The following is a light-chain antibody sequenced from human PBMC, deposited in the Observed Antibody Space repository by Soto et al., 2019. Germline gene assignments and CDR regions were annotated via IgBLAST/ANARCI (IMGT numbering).Light chain of an antibody. Sequence: EIVLTQSPGTLSLSPGERATLSCRSGQSVSSNLAWYQQKPCQAPSLLIYGASSRATGIPDRFSGSGSGAEFTLTISRLQAEDFAVYYFQHYNNWPRTFGQGTKVDIK. V-gene: IGKV3D-15*01. CDR3: QHYNNWPRT. CDR1: QSVSSN. J-gene: IGKJ1*01. CDR2: GAS.